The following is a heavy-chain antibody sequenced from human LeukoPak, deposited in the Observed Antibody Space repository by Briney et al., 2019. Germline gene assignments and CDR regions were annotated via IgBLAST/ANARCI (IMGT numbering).Heavy chain of an antibody. Sequence: GGSLRLSCAASGFTFSSYAMSWVRQAPGKGLEWVSAISGSGGSTYYADSVKGRFTISRDNAKNSLYLQMNSLRAEDTAVYYCATGGTYFDCWGQGTLVTVSS. V-gene: IGHV3-23*01. CDR3: ATGGTYFDC. D-gene: IGHD1-26*01. CDR2: ISGSGGST. J-gene: IGHJ4*02. CDR1: GFTFSSYA.